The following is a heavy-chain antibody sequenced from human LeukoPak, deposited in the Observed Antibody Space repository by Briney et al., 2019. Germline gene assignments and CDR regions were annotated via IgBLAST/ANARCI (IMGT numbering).Heavy chain of an antibody. CDR3: ARSGGPDYYDSSAFDI. V-gene: IGHV4-61*02. Sequence: SETLSLTCTVSGGSISSVSLYWNWIRQPAGKGLEWIGRIYSSGSTHYDPSLRSRVTISLDTSKNQFSLKLSSVTAAGTAMFYCARSGGPDYYDSSAFDIWGQGTMVTVSS. D-gene: IGHD3-22*01. J-gene: IGHJ3*02. CDR2: IYSSGST. CDR1: GGSISSVSLY.